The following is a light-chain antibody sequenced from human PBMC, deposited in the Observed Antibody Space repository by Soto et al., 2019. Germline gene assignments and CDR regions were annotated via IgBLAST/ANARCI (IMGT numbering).Light chain of an antibody. CDR3: QQYGSSPLT. CDR1: QTVRNNY. Sequence: EFVLTQSPGTLSLSPGEIATLSFSASQTVRNNYLAWYQQKPGQAPKVLIYRASIRATGIPDRFTGSGSGTDVTLTISRLEPEDFAVYYCQQYGSSPLTFGGGTKVDI. CDR2: RAS. V-gene: IGKV3-20*01. J-gene: IGKJ4*01.